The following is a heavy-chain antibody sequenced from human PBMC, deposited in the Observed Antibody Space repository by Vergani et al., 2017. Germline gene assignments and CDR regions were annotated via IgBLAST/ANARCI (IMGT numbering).Heavy chain of an antibody. CDR1: GYTFTSYD. Sequence: QVQLVQSGAEVKKPGASVKVSCKASGYTFTSYDINWVRQATGQGLEWMGWMNPNSGNTGYAQKFQGRVTMTRNTSISTAYMELSSLRSEDTAMYYCARTRGYSYGQYYYYYMDVWGKGTTVTVSS. CDR3: ARTRGYSYGQYYYYYMDV. V-gene: IGHV1-8*01. J-gene: IGHJ6*03. CDR2: MNPNSGNT. D-gene: IGHD5-18*01.